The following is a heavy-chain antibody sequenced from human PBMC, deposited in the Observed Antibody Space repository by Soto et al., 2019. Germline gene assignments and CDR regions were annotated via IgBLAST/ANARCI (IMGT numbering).Heavy chain of an antibody. CDR2: ISNGGHNI. CDR1: GFTFRFFA. V-gene: IGHV3-30*18. J-gene: IGHJ6*02. D-gene: IGHD3-10*01. Sequence: QVHLVESGGGVVQPGRSLSLSCSASGFTFRFFAIHWVRQAPGKGLEWVAVISNGGHNIFYSDSVKGRFTISRDDSENTVYLQMSSLRPDDTAVYYCAKDVVRLWFGESSDHYGMDVWGQGTTVTVSS. CDR3: AKDVVRLWFGESSDHYGMDV.